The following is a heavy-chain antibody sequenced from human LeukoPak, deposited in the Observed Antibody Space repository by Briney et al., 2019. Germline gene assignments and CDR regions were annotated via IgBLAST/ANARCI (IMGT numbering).Heavy chain of an antibody. CDR1: GFTFSSYW. CDR3: ARENVLLWFGELLKGWFDP. J-gene: IGHJ5*02. D-gene: IGHD3-10*01. V-gene: IGHV3-7*01. CDR2: IKQDGSEK. Sequence: GGSLRLSCAASGFTFSSYWMSWVRQAPGKGLEWVVNIKQDGSEKYYVDSVKGRFTISRDNAKNSLYLQMNSLRAEDTAVYYCARENVLLWFGELLKGWFDPWGQGTLVTVSS.